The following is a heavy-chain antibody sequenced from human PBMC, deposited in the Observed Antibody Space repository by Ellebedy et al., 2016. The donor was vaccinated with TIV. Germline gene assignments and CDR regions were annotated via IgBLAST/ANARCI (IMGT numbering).Heavy chain of an antibody. J-gene: IGHJ2*01. Sequence: GGSLRLSXAASGFTFSSYAMSWVRQAPGKGLEWVSAISGSGGSTYYADSVKGRFTISRDNSKNTLYLQMNSLRAEDTAVYYCAKGYCSGGSCHFDLWGRGTLVTVSS. V-gene: IGHV3-23*01. CDR3: AKGYCSGGSCHFDL. CDR2: ISGSGGST. D-gene: IGHD2-15*01. CDR1: GFTFSSYA.